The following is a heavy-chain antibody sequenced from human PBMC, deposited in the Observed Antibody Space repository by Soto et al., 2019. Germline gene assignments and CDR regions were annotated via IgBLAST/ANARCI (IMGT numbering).Heavy chain of an antibody. D-gene: IGHD1-7*01. CDR1: GFTFSSYG. Sequence: GGSLRLSCAASGFTFSSYGMHWVRQAPGKGLEWVAVISYDGSNKYYADSVKGRLTISRDNSKNTLYLQMNSLRAEDTAVYYCAKDPGTTNLIDYWGQGTLVTVSS. J-gene: IGHJ4*02. CDR3: AKDPGTTNLIDY. V-gene: IGHV3-30*18. CDR2: ISYDGSNK.